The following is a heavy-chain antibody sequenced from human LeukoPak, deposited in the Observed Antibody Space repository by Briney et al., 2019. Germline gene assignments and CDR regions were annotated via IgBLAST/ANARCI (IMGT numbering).Heavy chain of an antibody. J-gene: IGHJ3*02. Sequence: PGGSLRLSCAVSGFTFNSYAMSWVRQAPGKGLEWVSGISGSGTGTYYADSVKGRFTISRDNSKNTLYLQMNSLRTEDTAIYYCAKITATYDFWIESGFDIWGQGTMVTVSS. V-gene: IGHV3-23*01. CDR2: ISGSGTGT. D-gene: IGHD3-3*01. CDR1: GFTFNSYA. CDR3: AKITATYDFWIESGFDI.